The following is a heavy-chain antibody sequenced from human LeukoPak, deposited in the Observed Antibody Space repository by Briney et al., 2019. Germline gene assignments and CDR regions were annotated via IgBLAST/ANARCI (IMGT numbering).Heavy chain of an antibody. V-gene: IGHV1-18*01. D-gene: IGHD1-26*01. CDR1: GYTFTSYG. J-gene: IGHJ6*02. CDR2: ISAYNGNT. Sequence: GASVKVSCKASGYTFTSYGISWVRQAPGQGLEWMGWISAYNGNTNYAQKLQGRVTMTTDTSTSTAYMELSSLRSEDTAVYYCARHPTEYSGSSWGGGLWPSYYYYGMDVWGQGTTVTVSS. CDR3: ARHPTEYSGSSWGGGLWPSYYYYGMDV.